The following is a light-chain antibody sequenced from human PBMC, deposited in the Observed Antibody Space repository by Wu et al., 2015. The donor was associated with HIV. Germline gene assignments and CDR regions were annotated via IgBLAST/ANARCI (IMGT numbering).Light chain of an antibody. CDR3: QQRSQWPPT. J-gene: IGKJ5*01. CDR1: QSVSSY. Sequence: EIVLTQSPATLSLSPGERATLSCRASQSVSSYLAWYQQKPGQAPRLLIYDASNRATGIPARFSGSGSGTDFTLTISSLEPEDFAVYYCQQRSQWPPTFGQGTRLEIK. V-gene: IGKV3-11*01. CDR2: DAS.